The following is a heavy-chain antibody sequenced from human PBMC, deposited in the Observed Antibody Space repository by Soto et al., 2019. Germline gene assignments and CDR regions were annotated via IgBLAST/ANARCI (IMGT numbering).Heavy chain of an antibody. Sequence: SXTLSLTCTVSGGSISSYYCIWILQPPGKGLEWIGYIYYSGSTNYNPSLKSRVTISVDTSKNQFSLKLSSVTAAETAVYYCARRRSCSSTSCYAWFDPWGQGTLVTVSS. CDR3: ARRRSCSSTSCYAWFDP. CDR1: GGSISSYY. CDR2: IYYSGST. J-gene: IGHJ5*02. D-gene: IGHD2-2*01. V-gene: IGHV4-59*08.